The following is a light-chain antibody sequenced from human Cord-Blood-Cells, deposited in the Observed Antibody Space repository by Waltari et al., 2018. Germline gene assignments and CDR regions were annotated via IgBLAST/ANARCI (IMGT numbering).Light chain of an antibody. CDR3: QQYNNWPPFT. CDR2: GAS. V-gene: IGKV3-15*01. J-gene: IGKJ3*01. Sequence: EIVMTQSPATLSVSPGERATLSCRASQGVSSNLAWYQQKPGQAPRLLIYGASTRATGIPARFSGSRSGTEFTLTISSLQSEDFAVYYCQQYNNWPPFTFGPGTKVDIK. CDR1: QGVSSN.